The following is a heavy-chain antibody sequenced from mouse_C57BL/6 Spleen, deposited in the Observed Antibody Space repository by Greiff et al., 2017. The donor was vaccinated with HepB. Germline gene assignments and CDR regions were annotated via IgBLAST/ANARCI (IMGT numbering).Heavy chain of an antibody. CDR3: ARNGGGSSPWFAY. D-gene: IGHD1-1*01. CDR2: INPGSGGT. CDR1: GYAFTNYL. J-gene: IGHJ3*01. V-gene: IGHV1-54*01. Sequence: VKLMESGAELVRPGTSVKVSCKASGYAFTNYLIEWVKQRPGQGLEWIGVINPGSGGTNYNEKFKGTATLTADKSSSTAYMQLSSLTSEDSAVYVWARNGGGSSPWFAYWGQGTRVTVSA.